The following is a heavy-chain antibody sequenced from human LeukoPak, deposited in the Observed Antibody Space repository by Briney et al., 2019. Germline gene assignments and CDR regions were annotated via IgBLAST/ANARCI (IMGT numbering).Heavy chain of an antibody. CDR3: AKPLPGTHYYFDY. D-gene: IGHD2-15*01. V-gene: IGHV3-23*01. J-gene: IGHJ4*02. CDR1: GFTFSSYA. CDR2: ISGSDGGT. Sequence: GGSLRLSCAASGFTFSSYAMNWVRQAPGKGLEWVSIISGSDGGTYYADSVKGRFTISRDNSKNTLYLQMNSLRAEDTAVYYCAKPLPGTHYYFDYWGQGTLVTVSS.